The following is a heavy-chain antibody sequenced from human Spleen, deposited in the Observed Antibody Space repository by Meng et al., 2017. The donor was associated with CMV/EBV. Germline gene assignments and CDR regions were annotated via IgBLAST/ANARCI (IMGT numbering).Heavy chain of an antibody. CDR3: ARVSGSYSTFDY. CDR2: ISAYTGNA. D-gene: IGHD1-26*01. Sequence: ASVKVSCKASGYTFSNYGVSWVRQAPGQGLEWLGWISAYTGNADYPQKVQGRVTMAADTSTSTAYMELRSLRSDDTAVYYCARVSGSYSTFDYWGQGTLVTVSS. V-gene: IGHV1-18*01. J-gene: IGHJ4*02. CDR1: GYTFSNYG.